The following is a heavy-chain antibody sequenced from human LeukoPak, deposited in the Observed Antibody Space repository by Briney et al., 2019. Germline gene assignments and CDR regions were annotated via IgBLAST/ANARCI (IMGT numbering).Heavy chain of an antibody. Sequence: ASVKVSCKASEYTFTGYYIHWVRQAPGQGLEWMGWINPNSGGTNYAQKFQGRVTMTRDTSISTAYMELSRLRSDDTAVYYCARDHYSSYYYYMDVWGKGTTVTVSS. CDR1: EYTFTGYY. CDR2: INPNSGGT. V-gene: IGHV1-2*02. J-gene: IGHJ6*03. D-gene: IGHD4-11*01. CDR3: ARDHYSSYYYYMDV.